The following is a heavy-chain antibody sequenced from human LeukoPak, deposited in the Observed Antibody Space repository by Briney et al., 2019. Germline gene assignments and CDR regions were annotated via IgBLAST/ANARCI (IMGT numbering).Heavy chain of an antibody. D-gene: IGHD3-10*01. CDR1: GFTFSSYA. CDR2: ISYDGSNK. Sequence: GGSLRLSCAASGFTFSSYAMHWVRQAPGKGLEWVAVISYDGSNKYYADSVKGRFTISRDNSNNTLYLQMNSLRAEDTAVYYCARDQGGYYGSGSQLYNWFDPWGQGTLVTVSS. CDR3: ARDQGGYYGSGSQLYNWFDP. V-gene: IGHV3-30*04. J-gene: IGHJ5*02.